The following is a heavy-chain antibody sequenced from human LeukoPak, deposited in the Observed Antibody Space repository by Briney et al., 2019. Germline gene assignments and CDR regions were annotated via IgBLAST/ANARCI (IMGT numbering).Heavy chain of an antibody. D-gene: IGHD3-10*01. Sequence: GGSLRLSCAASGFTFSSSGLHWVRQAPGKGLEWMAVISHDGSRQNYADSVKGRFTISRDNSKNTLYLQMNSLRAEDTAVYYCAKDAGPRDYGSGSYLGYWGQGTLVTVSS. CDR1: GFTFSSSG. CDR2: ISHDGSRQ. V-gene: IGHV3-30*18. CDR3: AKDAGPRDYGSGSYLGY. J-gene: IGHJ4*02.